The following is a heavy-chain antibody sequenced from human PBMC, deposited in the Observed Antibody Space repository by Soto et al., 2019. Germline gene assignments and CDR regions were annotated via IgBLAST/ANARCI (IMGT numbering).Heavy chain of an antibody. CDR2: ISYSGSA. CDR3: ARDMYIYDSRTYHNPVNWFDP. J-gene: IGHJ5*02. Sequence: PSETLSLTCNVSGDSIDSYYWTWLRQPPGKGLEWIGYISYSGSATYNPSLQSRVTISVDTSKSHFSLTLNSVTAADTAVYYCARDMYIYDSRTYHNPVNWFDPWGQG. CDR1: GDSIDSYY. V-gene: IGHV4-59*01. D-gene: IGHD3-10*01.